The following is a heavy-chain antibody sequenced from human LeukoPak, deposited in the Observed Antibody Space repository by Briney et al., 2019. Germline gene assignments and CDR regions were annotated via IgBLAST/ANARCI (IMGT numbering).Heavy chain of an antibody. CDR3: AREEGITGTTWVDP. D-gene: IGHD1-20*01. V-gene: IGHV1-2*02. CDR1: GYTFTGYY. Sequence: ASVTVSCKASGYTFTGYYMHWVRQAPGQGLEWMGWTNPNSGGTNYAQKFQGRVTMTRDTSISTAYMELSRLRSDDTAVYYCAREEGITGTTWVDPWGQGTLVTVSS. J-gene: IGHJ5*02. CDR2: TNPNSGGT.